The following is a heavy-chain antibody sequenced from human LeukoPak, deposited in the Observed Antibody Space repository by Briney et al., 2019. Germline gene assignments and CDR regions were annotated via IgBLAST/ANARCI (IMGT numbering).Heavy chain of an antibody. CDR2: INPNSGGT. CDR3: ASAYLTPYDYYGMDV. D-gene: IGHD2/OR15-2a*01. Sequence: ASVKVSCKASGYTFTGYYMHWVRQAPGQGLEWMGWINPNSGGTNYAQKFQGRVTMTRDTSISTAYMELSRLRSDDTAVYYCASAYLTPYDYYGMDVWGQGTTVTVSS. J-gene: IGHJ6*02. V-gene: IGHV1-2*02. CDR1: GYTFTGYY.